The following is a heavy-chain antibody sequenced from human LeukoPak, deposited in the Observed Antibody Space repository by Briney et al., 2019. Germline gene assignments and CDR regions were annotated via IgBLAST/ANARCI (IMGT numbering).Heavy chain of an antibody. D-gene: IGHD2-2*01. J-gene: IGHJ6*02. CDR2: INAGDGST. CDR3: ARSILVVPVASHLNYGVDV. V-gene: IGHV1-3*01. Sequence: ASVKVSCKASGYTFAKYAIHWVRQAPGQRLEWMGWINAGDGSTRYSQKFHGGVTITRDTSASTAYMELSSLRSEDTAVYYCARSILVVPVASHLNYGVDVWGQGTMVTVSS. CDR1: GYTFAKYA.